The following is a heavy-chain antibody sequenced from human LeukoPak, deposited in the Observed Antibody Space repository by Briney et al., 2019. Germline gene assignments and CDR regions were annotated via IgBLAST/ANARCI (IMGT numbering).Heavy chain of an antibody. D-gene: IGHD3-10*01. CDR2: MNPNTGDS. J-gene: IGHJ4*02. V-gene: IGHV1-8*03. CDR3: ARESTYGYFDY. CDR1: GYTFTNYD. Sequence: GASVKVSCKASGYTFTNYDINWVRQATGQGLEWMGWMNPNTGDSGYAQKFQGRVTITRNTSITTAYMELISLRSDDTAVYYCARESTYGYFDYWGQGSLVTVSS.